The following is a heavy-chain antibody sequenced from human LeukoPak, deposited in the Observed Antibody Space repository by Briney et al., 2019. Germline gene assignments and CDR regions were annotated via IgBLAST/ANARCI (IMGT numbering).Heavy chain of an antibody. CDR1: GFTFSSYA. CDR3: AKMHGYFDY. V-gene: IGHV3-23*01. Sequence: GGSLRLSCAASGFTFSSYAMSWVRQAPGKGLQWVSAITGDGTTTYYADSVKGRFTISRDNSKNMLYLQMSSLRAEDTAVYYCAKMHGYFDYWGQGALVPVSS. J-gene: IGHJ4*02. CDR2: ITGDGTTT.